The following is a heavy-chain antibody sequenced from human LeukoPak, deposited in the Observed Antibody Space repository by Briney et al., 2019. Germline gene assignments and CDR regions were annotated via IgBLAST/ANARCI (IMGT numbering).Heavy chain of an antibody. V-gene: IGHV3-23*01. Sequence: GGSLRLSCAASGFTFSSYAMSWVRQAPGKGLEWVSAISGSGGSTYYADSVKGRFTISRDNSKNTLYLQMNSLRAEDTAVYYCTKDPNGGYVGAFDFWGQGTLVTVSS. CDR2: ISGSGGST. CDR3: TKDPNGGYVGAFDF. CDR1: GFTFSSYA. J-gene: IGHJ3*01. D-gene: IGHD5-12*01.